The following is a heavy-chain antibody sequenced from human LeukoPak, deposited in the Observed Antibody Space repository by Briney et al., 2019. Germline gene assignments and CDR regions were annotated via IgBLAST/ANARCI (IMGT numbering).Heavy chain of an antibody. D-gene: IGHD5-12*01. J-gene: IGHJ5*02. CDR1: GGSFSGYY. V-gene: IGHV4-34*01. Sequence: TTSETLSLTCAVYGGSFSGYYWSWIRQPPGKGLEWIGEINHSGSTNYNPSLKSRVTISVDTSKNQFSLKLSSVTAADTAVYYCARLKGYSGYDWFDPWGQGTLVTVSS. CDR3: ARLKGYSGYDWFDP. CDR2: INHSGST.